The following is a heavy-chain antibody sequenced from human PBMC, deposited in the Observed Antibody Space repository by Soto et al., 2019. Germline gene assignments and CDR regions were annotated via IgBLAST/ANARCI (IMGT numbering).Heavy chain of an antibody. CDR2: INHSGST. V-gene: IGHV4-34*01. CDR3: ARGXKVLRYFDWLSQGYFDY. Sequence: PSETLSLTCTVYGGSFSCYYWSWIRQPPGKGLEWIGEINHSGSTNYNPSLKSRVTISVDTSKNQFSLKLSSVTAADTAVYYCARGXKVLRYFDWLSQGYFDYWGQGTQVTVSS. D-gene: IGHD3-9*01. CDR1: GGSFSCYY. J-gene: IGHJ4*02.